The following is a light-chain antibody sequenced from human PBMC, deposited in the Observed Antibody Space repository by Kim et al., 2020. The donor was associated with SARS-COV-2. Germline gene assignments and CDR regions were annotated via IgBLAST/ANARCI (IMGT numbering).Light chain of an antibody. CDR1: QGISSY. Sequence: SKGDRVTITCRASQGISSYLAWYQQKPGKAPKLLIYAASTLQSGVPSRFSGSGSGTDFTLTISCLQSEDFATYYCQQYYSYPRWTFGQGTKVDIK. V-gene: IGKV1-8*01. CDR2: AAS. CDR3: QQYYSYPRWT. J-gene: IGKJ1*01.